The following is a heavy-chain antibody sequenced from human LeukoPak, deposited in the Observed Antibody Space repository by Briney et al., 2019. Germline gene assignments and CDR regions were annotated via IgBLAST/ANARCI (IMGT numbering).Heavy chain of an antibody. CDR1: GYTFTSYG. CDR2: ISAYNGNT. CDR3: ARGHCSSTSCYPRGY. Sequence: ASVKVSCKASGYTFTSYGISWVRQAPGQGLEWMGWISAYNGNTNYVQKLQGRVTMTTDTSTSTAYMEMRSLRSDDTAVYYCARGHCSSTSCYPRGYWGQGTLVTVSS. D-gene: IGHD2-2*01. V-gene: IGHV1-18*01. J-gene: IGHJ4*02.